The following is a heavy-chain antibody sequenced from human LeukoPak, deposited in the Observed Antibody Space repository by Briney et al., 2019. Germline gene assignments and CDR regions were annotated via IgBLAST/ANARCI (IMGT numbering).Heavy chain of an antibody. CDR3: AKGGWSLDI. Sequence: SETLSLTCTVSGGSISGSYWSWIRQSPGKGLEWIGYIYYNGNTDYNPSLRSRLTMSADTSKNQFSLKLTSVTAADTALYYCAKGGWSLDIWGQGTMVTVSS. D-gene: IGHD6-19*01. J-gene: IGHJ3*02. CDR1: GGSISGSY. V-gene: IGHV4-59*03. CDR2: IYYNGNT.